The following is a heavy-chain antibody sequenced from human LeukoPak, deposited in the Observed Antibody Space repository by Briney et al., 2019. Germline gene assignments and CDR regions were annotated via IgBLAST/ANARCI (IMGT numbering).Heavy chain of an antibody. CDR1: GYTFTGYY. D-gene: IGHD3-10*01. J-gene: IGHJ5*02. CDR2: INPNSGGT. Sequence: ASVKVSCKASGYTFTGYYMHWVRQAPGQGLEWMGWINPNSGGTNYAQKFQGWVTMTRDTSISTAYMELSRLRSDDTAAYYCAREGGSGDNWFDPWGQGTLVTVSS. V-gene: IGHV1-2*04. CDR3: AREGGSGDNWFDP.